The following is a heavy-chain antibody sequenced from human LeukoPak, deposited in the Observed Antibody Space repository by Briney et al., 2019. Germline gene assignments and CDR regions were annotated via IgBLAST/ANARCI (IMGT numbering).Heavy chain of an antibody. CDR3: AKGGRQQLAGRGLDY. D-gene: IGHD6-13*01. CDR1: GFTFDDYA. V-gene: IGHV3-9*01. J-gene: IGHJ4*02. CDR2: ISWNSGSI. Sequence: PGRSLRLSCAASGFTFDDYAMHWVRQAPGKGLEWVSGISWNSGSIGYADSVKGRFTISRDNAKNSLYLQMNSLRAEDTALYYCAKGGRQQLAGRGLDYWGQGTLVTVSS.